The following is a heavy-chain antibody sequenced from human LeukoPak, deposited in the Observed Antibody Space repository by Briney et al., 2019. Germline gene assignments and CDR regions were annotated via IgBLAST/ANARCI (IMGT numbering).Heavy chain of an antibody. V-gene: IGHV3-48*04. J-gene: IGHJ3*02. CDR2: ISRSSTSI. CDR1: GFTFSSYA. D-gene: IGHD3-9*01. Sequence: PGRSLRLSCAASGFTFSSYAMHWVRQAPGKGLEWVSFISRSSTSINYGDSVKGRFTISRDNAKNLLSLQMNSLRAEDTAVYYCALTLRYFRPALGEPDAFDIWGQGTMVTVSS. CDR3: ALTLRYFRPALGEPDAFDI.